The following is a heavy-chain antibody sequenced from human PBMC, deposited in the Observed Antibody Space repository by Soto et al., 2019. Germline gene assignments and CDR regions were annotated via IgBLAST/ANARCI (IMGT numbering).Heavy chain of an antibody. Sequence: PGGSLRLSCAASGFTFSSYSMNWVRQAPGKGLEWVSSISSSSSYIYYADSVKGRFTISRDNAKNSLYLQMNSPRAEDTAVYYCARDRRVLVPAANFDYWGQGTLVTVSS. D-gene: IGHD2-2*01. J-gene: IGHJ4*02. CDR3: ARDRRVLVPAANFDY. V-gene: IGHV3-21*01. CDR1: GFTFSSYS. CDR2: ISSSSSYI.